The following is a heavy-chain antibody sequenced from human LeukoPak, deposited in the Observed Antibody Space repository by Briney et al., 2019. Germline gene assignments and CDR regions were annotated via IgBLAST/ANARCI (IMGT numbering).Heavy chain of an antibody. D-gene: IGHD3-22*01. CDR3: ASEGNYDSSGYSRYNYYYMDV. J-gene: IGHJ6*03. CDR1: GGTFSSYS. CDR2: IIPAFGTA. Sequence: SVKVSCKGSGGTFSSYSICWVRQAPGQGLEWMGGIIPAFGTAHYAQKFQGRVTFTTDESTTTAYMELRSLRSEDTAVYYCASEGNYDSSGYSRYNYYYMDVWGKGTAVTVSS. V-gene: IGHV1-69*05.